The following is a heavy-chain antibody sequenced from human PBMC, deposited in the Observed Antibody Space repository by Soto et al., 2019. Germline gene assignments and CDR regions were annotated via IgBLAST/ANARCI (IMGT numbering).Heavy chain of an antibody. Sequence: EVQVVESGGDLVQPGGCLRLSCAASGFAFRGYWMHWLRQASGKGLVWVSRLNNDGSDTKYADSVKGRFTISRDNARNTLYLQMDSLGAEDRGVYYCVRASKDGDFWGRGTLVTVSS. CDR2: LNNDGSDT. CDR1: GFAFRGYW. V-gene: IGHV3-74*03. CDR3: VRASKDGDF. J-gene: IGHJ4*02.